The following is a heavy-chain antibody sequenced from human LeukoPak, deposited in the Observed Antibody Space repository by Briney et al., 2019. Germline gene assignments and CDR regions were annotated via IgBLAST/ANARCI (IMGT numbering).Heavy chain of an antibody. V-gene: IGHV3-33*01. Sequence: PGGSLRLSCAASGFTFSSYGMHWVRQAPGKGLEWAAVIWYDGSNKYYADSVKGRFTISRDNSKNTLYLQMNSLRAEDTAVYYCARDLEGSSADWGQGTLVTVSS. CDR1: GFTFSSYG. J-gene: IGHJ4*02. D-gene: IGHD2-2*01. CDR2: IWYDGSNK. CDR3: ARDLEGSSAD.